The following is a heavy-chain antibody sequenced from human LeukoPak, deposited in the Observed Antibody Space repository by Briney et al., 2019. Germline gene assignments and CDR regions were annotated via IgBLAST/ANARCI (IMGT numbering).Heavy chain of an antibody. V-gene: IGHV3-23*01. CDR2: ISGSGGST. CDR1: GFAFSGYA. D-gene: IGHD2-2*01. CDR3: AKPSCSSTSCSPSFYYYGMDV. J-gene: IGHJ6*02. Sequence: GGSLRLSCAASGFAFSGYAMSWVRQAPGKGLEWVSAISGSGGSTYYADSVKGRFTISRDNSKNTLYLQMNSLRAEDTAVYYCAKPSCSSTSCSPSFYYYGMDVWGQGTTVTVSS.